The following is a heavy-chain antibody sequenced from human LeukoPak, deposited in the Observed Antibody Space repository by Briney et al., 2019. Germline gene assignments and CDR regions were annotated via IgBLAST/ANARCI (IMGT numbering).Heavy chain of an antibody. CDR2: IGGSGGST. D-gene: IGHD3-16*01. CDR3: ARGSAWYLVY. Sequence: GGSLRLSCAASGFTFSSYAMTWVRQAPGKGLEWVSTIGGSGGSTYYADSVEGRLTISRDNSKNTLYLQMKSLRAEDTAVYYCARGSAWYLVYWGQGTLVTVSS. J-gene: IGHJ4*02. CDR1: GFTFSSYA. V-gene: IGHV3-23*01.